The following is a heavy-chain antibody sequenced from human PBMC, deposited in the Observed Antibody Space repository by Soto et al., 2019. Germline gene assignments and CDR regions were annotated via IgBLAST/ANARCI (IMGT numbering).Heavy chain of an antibody. CDR1: GYTFTSYG. CDR3: AREVGYSYGLHYGMDV. V-gene: IGHV1-18*01. J-gene: IGHJ6*02. Sequence: ASVKVSCKASGYTFTSYGISWVRQAPGQGLEWMGWISAYNGTANYAQKFQGRVTITADESTSTAYMELSSLRSEDTAVYYCAREVGYSYGLHYGMDVWGQGTTVTVSS. CDR2: ISAYNGTA. D-gene: IGHD5-18*01.